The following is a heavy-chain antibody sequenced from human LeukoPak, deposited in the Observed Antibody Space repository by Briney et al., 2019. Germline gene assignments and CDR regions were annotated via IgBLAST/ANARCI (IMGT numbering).Heavy chain of an antibody. D-gene: IGHD5-24*01. CDR1: GGSISSYY. J-gene: IGHJ4*02. Sequence: SETLSLTCTVSGGSISSYYWSWIRQPPGKGLEWIGYIYYSGSTNYNPSLKSRVTISVDTPKNQFSLKLSSVTAADTAVYYCAREVRDGYNYFDYWGQGTLVTVSS. V-gene: IGHV4-59*12. CDR2: IYYSGST. CDR3: AREVRDGYNYFDY.